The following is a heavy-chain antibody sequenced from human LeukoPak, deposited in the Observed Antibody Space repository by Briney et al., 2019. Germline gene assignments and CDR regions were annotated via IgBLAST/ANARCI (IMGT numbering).Heavy chain of an antibody. CDR2: IYSGGYT. Sequence: PGGSLRLSCAASGFTVSSTYLTWVRQAPGKGLEWLSVIYSGGYTYYADSVKGRFFISRDISENIVYLQMNSLSVEDTAVYFCARGRPAHYFDSWGTGTLVTVS. D-gene: IGHD6-6*01. CDR1: GFTVSSTY. V-gene: IGHV3-66*01. J-gene: IGHJ4*02. CDR3: ARGRPAHYFDS.